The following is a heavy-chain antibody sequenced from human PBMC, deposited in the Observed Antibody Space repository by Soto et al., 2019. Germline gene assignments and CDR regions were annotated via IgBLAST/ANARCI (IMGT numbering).Heavy chain of an antibody. V-gene: IGHV4-4*07. Sequence: SETLSLTCALSDGSISSYYWTWIRQPAGKGLEWIGRFHASGYTNYNPSLKSRVTMSSDTSKSQFSLRLSSVPAADTAVYSCARGNQVAMSDLWGQGTLVTVSS. CDR2: FHASGYT. J-gene: IGHJ5*02. CDR3: ARGNQVAMSDL. CDR1: DGSISSYY.